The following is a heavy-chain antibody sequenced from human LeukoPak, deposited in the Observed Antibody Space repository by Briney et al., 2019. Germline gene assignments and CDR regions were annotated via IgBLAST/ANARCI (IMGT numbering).Heavy chain of an antibody. CDR1: GGSFSGYY. CDR2: INHSGST. CDR3: ARRAQRSSSWYLNWFDP. D-gene: IGHD6-13*01. Sequence: PSETLSLTCAVYGGSFSGYYWSWIRQPPGKGLEWIGEINHSGSTNYNPSLKSRVTISVDTSKNQFSLKLSSVTVADTAVYYCARRAQRSSSWYLNWFDPWGQGTLVTVSS. J-gene: IGHJ5*02. V-gene: IGHV4-34*01.